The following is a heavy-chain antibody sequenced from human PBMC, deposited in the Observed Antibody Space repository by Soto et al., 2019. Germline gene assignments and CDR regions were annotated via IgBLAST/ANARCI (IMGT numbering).Heavy chain of an antibody. CDR3: ARSIAAAPTGGMDV. D-gene: IGHD6-13*01. CDR1: GGTFSTYT. Sequence: ASVNVSCKASGGTFSTYTITWVRQAPGQGLEWMGWISAYNGNTNYAQKLQGRVTMTTDTSTSTAYMELRSLRSDDTAVYYCARSIAAAPTGGMDVWGQGTTVTVSS. J-gene: IGHJ6*02. CDR2: ISAYNGNT. V-gene: IGHV1-18*01.